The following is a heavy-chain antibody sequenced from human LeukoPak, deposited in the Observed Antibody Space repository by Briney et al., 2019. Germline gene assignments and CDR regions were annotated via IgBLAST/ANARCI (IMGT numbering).Heavy chain of an antibody. Sequence: ASVKVSCKASGYTFSGYYLYWVRHAPGQGLEWMGWINPNIGATNYAQKFQGRVTMTRDTSTSTVYMELSSMSSEDTAVYYCARGPRITLIRGGQWYYYMDVWGKGTTVTISS. J-gene: IGHJ6*03. CDR3: ARGPRITLIRGGQWYYYMDV. CDR1: GYTFSGYY. CDR2: INPNIGAT. V-gene: IGHV1-2*02. D-gene: IGHD3-10*01.